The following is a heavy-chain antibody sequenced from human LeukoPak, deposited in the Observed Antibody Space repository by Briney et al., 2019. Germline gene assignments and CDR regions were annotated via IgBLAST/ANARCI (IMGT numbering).Heavy chain of an antibody. V-gene: IGHV3-30-3*01. D-gene: IGHD2-21*01. Sequence: GGSLRLSCAASGFTFSSYAMHWVRQAPGKGLEWVAVISYDGSNKYYADSVKGRFTISRDNSKNTLYLQMNSLRAEDTAVYYCTIDPVGISGFDHWGRGTLVTVSS. J-gene: IGHJ4*02. CDR3: TIDPVGISGFDH. CDR1: GFTFSSYA. CDR2: ISYDGSNK.